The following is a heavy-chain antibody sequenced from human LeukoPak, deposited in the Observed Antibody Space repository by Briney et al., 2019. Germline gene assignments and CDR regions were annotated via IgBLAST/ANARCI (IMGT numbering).Heavy chain of an antibody. Sequence: PGGSLRLSCAASGFTFNSYAMYWVRQAPGKGLEWVSGIFGSGGSAHYADSVKGRLTISRDNSKNTVYLQMDSLSVEDTAVYYCAKTTTGYSRGRDPGWPVDHWGQGTLVIVSS. CDR2: IFGSGGSA. J-gene: IGHJ4*02. V-gene: IGHV3-23*01. CDR1: GFTFNSYA. D-gene: IGHD4-11*01. CDR3: AKTTTGYSRGRDPGWPVDH.